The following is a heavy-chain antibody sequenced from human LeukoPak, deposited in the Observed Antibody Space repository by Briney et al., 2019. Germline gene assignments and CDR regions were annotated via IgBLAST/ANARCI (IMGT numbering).Heavy chain of an antibody. CDR2: ISAYNGNT. D-gene: IGHD1-26*01. CDR3: ARIVGAFGGGPVNWFDP. V-gene: IGHV1-18*01. J-gene: IGHJ5*02. Sequence: ASVKVSCKASGYTFTSYGISWVRQAPGQGLEWMGWISAYNGNTNYAQKLQGRVTMTTDTSTSTAYMELRSLRSDDTAVYYCARIVGAFGGGPVNWFDPWGQGTLVTVSS. CDR1: GYTFTSYG.